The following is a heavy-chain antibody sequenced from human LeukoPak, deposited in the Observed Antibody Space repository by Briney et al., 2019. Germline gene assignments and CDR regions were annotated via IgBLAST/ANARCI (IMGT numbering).Heavy chain of an antibody. J-gene: IGHJ4*02. CDR1: GGSISSYY. Sequence: SETLSLTCTVSGGSISSYYWSWIRQPPGKGLEWIGYIYFRGTTNYHPSIKSRVTISVDTSKNQFSLELTSVTTADTAVYYCARSPGAPFDYWGQGSLVTVSS. D-gene: IGHD7-27*01. CDR3: ARSPGAPFDY. V-gene: IGHV4-59*01. CDR2: IYFRGTT.